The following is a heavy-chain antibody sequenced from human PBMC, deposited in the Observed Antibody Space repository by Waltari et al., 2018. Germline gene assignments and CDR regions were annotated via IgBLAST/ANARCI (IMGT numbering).Heavy chain of an antibody. CDR1: GGSFSGYY. J-gene: IGHJ4*02. CDR2: INHSGST. D-gene: IGHD3-3*01. V-gene: IGHV4-34*01. Sequence: QVQLQQWGAGLLKPSETLSLTCAVYGGSFSGYYWSWIRQPPGKGLEWIGEINHSGSTNHNPSLKIRVTISVDTSKNQFSLKLSSVTAADTAVYYCASYTIFGVVTAIDYWGQGTLVTVSS. CDR3: ASYTIFGVVTAIDY.